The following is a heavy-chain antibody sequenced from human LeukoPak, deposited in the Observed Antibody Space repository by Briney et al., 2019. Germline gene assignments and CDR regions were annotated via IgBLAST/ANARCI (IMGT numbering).Heavy chain of an antibody. J-gene: IGHJ6*02. D-gene: IGHD3-3*01. CDR1: GFTFSSYS. CDR3: ARDLTISKVRYYYGMDV. V-gene: IGHV3-48*01. CDR2: ISSSSSTI. Sequence: GGSLRLSCAASGFTFSSYSMNWVRQAPGKGLEWVSYISSSSSTIYYADSVKGRFTISRDNAKNSLYLQMNSLRAEDTAVYYCARDLTISKVRYYYGMDVWGQGTTVTVSS.